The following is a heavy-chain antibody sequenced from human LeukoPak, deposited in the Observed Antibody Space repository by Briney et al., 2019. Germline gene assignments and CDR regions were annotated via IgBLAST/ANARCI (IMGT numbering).Heavy chain of an antibody. J-gene: IGHJ4*02. V-gene: IGHV3-7*01. CDR2: IKQDGSEK. D-gene: IGHD1-26*01. CDR3: GRDRGSTVWYAIDY. Sequence: GGSLRLPCPPSGFTSSSYSRSGIRQAPGKGLEWVDNIKQDGSEKYNVNSVKGRFTISRDNAKSSLYLQMNSLRAEDTAVYYCGRDRGSTVWYAIDYWGQGTLVTVSS. CDR1: GFTSSSYS.